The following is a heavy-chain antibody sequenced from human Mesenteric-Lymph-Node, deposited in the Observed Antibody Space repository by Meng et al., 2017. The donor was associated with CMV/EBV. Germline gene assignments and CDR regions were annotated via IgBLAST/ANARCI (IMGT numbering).Heavy chain of an antibody. Sequence: GESLKISCAASGFIFTDYGMHWVRQAPGKGLEWVGFIRYDGSGKDYIDSVVGRFTISRDNSKNTVYLLMNSLRPEDTAVYYCARWNEALDYWGRGTLVTVSS. V-gene: IGHV3-30*02. J-gene: IGHJ4*02. CDR2: IRYDGSGK. D-gene: IGHD1-1*01. CDR3: ARWNEALDY. CDR1: GFIFTDYG.